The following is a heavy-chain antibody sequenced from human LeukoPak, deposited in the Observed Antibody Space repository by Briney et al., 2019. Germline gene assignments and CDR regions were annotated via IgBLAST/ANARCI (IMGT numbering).Heavy chain of an antibody. Sequence: GGSLRLSCAASGFTFSTYSMNWVRQAPGKGLEWVSYISSGSSTIYYADSVKGLFTISRDNAKNSLYLQMNSLRAEDTAVYYCANSAGGSGYYRPLDYWGQGTLVTVSS. V-gene: IGHV3-48*01. CDR1: GFTFSTYS. CDR2: ISSGSSTI. D-gene: IGHD3-22*01. J-gene: IGHJ4*02. CDR3: ANSAGGSGYYRPLDY.